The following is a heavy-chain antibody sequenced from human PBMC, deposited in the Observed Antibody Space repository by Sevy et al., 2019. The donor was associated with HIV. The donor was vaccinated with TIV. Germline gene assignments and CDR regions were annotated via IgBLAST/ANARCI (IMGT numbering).Heavy chain of an antibody. J-gene: IGHJ4*02. CDR2: IYISGST. Sequence: SETLSLTCTVSGGSISDYYWTWIRQPAGKGLEWLGCIYISGSTEYNPSLKSRVSMSLDTSKNTFSLKLTSMTAADTAVYYCARGPQSCNSVSCYSALSWGQGILVTVSS. CDR1: GGSISDYY. D-gene: IGHD2-15*01. CDR3: ARGPQSCNSVSCYSALS. V-gene: IGHV4-4*07.